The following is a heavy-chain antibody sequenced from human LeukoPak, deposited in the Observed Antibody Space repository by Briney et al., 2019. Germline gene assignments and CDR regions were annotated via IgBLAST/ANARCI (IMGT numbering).Heavy chain of an antibody. V-gene: IGHV1-46*01. D-gene: IGHD2-15*01. J-gene: IGHJ6*03. CDR3: ARDSGACSPLTKIRGSCYEYYYYMDV. CDR1: GYTFTSYY. Sequence: ASVKVSCKASGYTFTSYYMHWVRQAPGQGLEWMGIISPSGGSTSYAQKFQGRVTMTRDTSTSTVYMELSSLRSEDTAVYYCARDSGACSPLTKIRGSCYEYYYYMDVWGKGTTVTISS. CDR2: ISPSGGST.